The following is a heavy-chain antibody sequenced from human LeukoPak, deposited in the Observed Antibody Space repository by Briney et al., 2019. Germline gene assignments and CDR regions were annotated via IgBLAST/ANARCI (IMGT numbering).Heavy chain of an antibody. CDR2: ISSSGSTI. CDR1: GFTFSSYE. V-gene: IGHV3-48*03. CDR3: ARGAAVAGLDY. Sequence: PGGSPRLSCAASGFTFSSYEMNWVRQAPGKGLEWVSYISSSGSTIYYADSVKGRFTISRDNAKNSLYLQMNSLRAEDTAVYYCARGAAVAGLDYWGQGTLVTVSS. D-gene: IGHD6-19*01. J-gene: IGHJ4*02.